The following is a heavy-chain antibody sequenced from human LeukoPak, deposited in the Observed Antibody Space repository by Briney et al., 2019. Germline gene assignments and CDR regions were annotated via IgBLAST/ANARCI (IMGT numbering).Heavy chain of an antibody. D-gene: IGHD6-6*01. CDR1: GFTFSSYG. Sequence: PGGSLRLSCAASGFTFSSYGMHWVRQAPGKGLEWVAFIRYDGSNKYYTDSVKGRFTISRDNPKNTLYLQMNSLRAEDTAVYYCAKDQYSSSYYFDYWGQGTLVTVSS. CDR3: AKDQYSSSYYFDY. V-gene: IGHV3-30*02. CDR2: IRYDGSNK. J-gene: IGHJ4*02.